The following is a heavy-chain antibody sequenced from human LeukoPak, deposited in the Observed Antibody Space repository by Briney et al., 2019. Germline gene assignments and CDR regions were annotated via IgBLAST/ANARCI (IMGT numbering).Heavy chain of an antibody. CDR2: IYPKSGGT. CDR1: GGTFSSYA. V-gene: IGHV1-2*02. Sequence: ASVKVSCKASGGTFSSYAISWVRQAPGQGLEWMGWIYPKSGGTNSAQKFQGRVTMTRDTSISTAYMELSRLKFDDTAVYYCARVSTSGYRDWLDPWGQGTLVTVSS. D-gene: IGHD3-9*01. CDR3: ARVSTSGYRDWLDP. J-gene: IGHJ5*02.